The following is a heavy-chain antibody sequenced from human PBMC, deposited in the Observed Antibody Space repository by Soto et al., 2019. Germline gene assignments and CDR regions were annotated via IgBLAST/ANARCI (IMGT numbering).Heavy chain of an antibody. CDR1: GGSVSSCDDY. CDR2: VSSSGET. V-gene: IGHV4-30-4*01. CDR3: ARARSGEYLTD. J-gene: IGHJ4*02. Sequence: QVQLQESGPGLVKPSQTLSLTCSVFGGSVSSCDDYWSWILQPPGKGLEWIGSVSSSGETAYNPSHKRRFAVFVVTAMNQFSLTVNSLTDADTAVYYCARARSGEYLTDWGPGTPVTVSS. D-gene: IGHD4-17*01.